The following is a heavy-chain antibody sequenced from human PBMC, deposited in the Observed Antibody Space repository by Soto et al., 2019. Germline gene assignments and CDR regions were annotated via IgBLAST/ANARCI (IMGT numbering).Heavy chain of an antibody. CDR3: ARDGRMATTYWYFDL. Sequence: QVQLVESGGGVVQPGRSLRLSCAASGFTFSSYAMHWVRQAPGKGLEWVAVISYDGSNKYYADSVKGRFTISRDNSKNTLYLQMNSLRAEDTAVYYYARDGRMATTYWYFDLWGRGTLVTVSS. J-gene: IGHJ2*01. CDR2: ISYDGSNK. V-gene: IGHV3-30-3*01. CDR1: GFTFSSYA. D-gene: IGHD5-12*01.